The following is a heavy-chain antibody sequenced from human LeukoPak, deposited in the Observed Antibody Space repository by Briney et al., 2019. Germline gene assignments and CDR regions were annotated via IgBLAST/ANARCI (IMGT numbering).Heavy chain of an antibody. J-gene: IGHJ6*03. CDR3: ASSGSHIFGYYYYYMDV. Sequence: GRSLRLSCAASGFTFSSYWMSWVRQAPGKGLEWAANIKQDGSEKYYVDSVKGRFTISRDNAKNSLYLQMNSLRAEDTAVYYCASSGSHIFGYYYYYMDVWGKGTTVTVSS. D-gene: IGHD3-10*01. CDR2: IKQDGSEK. V-gene: IGHV3-7*01. CDR1: GFTFSSYW.